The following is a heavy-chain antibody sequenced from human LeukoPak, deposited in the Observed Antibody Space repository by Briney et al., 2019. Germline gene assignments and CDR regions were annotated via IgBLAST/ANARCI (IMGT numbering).Heavy chain of an antibody. CDR1: GFTFSSYW. CDR3: ARVVQVWRTYYYDSSGYYFDY. Sequence: PGGSLRLSCAASGFTFSSYWMSWVRQAPGKGLEWVANIKQDGSEKYYVDSVKGRFTISRDNAKNSLYLQMNSLRAEDTAVYYCARVVQVWRTYYYDSSGYYFDYWGQGTLVTVSS. J-gene: IGHJ4*02. V-gene: IGHV3-7*03. D-gene: IGHD3-22*01. CDR2: IKQDGSEK.